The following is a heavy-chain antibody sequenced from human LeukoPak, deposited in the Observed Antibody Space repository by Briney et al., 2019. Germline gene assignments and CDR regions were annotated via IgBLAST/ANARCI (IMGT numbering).Heavy chain of an antibody. CDR1: FGSISTTNW. V-gene: IGHV4-4*02. J-gene: IGHJ4*02. CDR2: ISLSGLT. Sequence: SETLSLICGVSFGSISTTNWCSWVRQPPGQGLEWIGEISLSGLTNYNPSLKSRVTVSLDKSKNHLSLNLTSVTAADTAVYYCSGEKGAFSPFGDCGQGTLVTVPS. CDR3: SGEKGAFSPFGD.